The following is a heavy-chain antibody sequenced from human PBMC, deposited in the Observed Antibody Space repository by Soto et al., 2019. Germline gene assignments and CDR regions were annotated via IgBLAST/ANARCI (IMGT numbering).Heavy chain of an antibody. CDR2: IYHSGST. Sequence: QVQLQESGPGLVKPSGTLSLTCAVSGGSISSSNWWSWVRQPPGKGLEWIGEIYHSGSTNYNPSLKRRATISVDKSKNQFSLKPSSVTAADTAVYYCARAVPYSYGRRYFDYWGQGTLVTVSS. D-gene: IGHD5-18*01. J-gene: IGHJ4*02. V-gene: IGHV4-4*02. CDR1: GGSISSSNW. CDR3: ARAVPYSYGRRYFDY.